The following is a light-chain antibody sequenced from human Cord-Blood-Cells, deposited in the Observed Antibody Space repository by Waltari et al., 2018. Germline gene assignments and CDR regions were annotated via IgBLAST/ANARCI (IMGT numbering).Light chain of an antibody. J-gene: IGLJ3*02. CDR2: LEGSGSY. CDR1: SGHSSYI. V-gene: IGLV4-60*03. CDR3: ETWDSNTRV. Sequence: ASASLGSSVKLTCTLSSGHSSYIIAWHQQQPGKAPRYLMKLEGSGSYNKGSGVPDRFSGSSSGADRYLTISNLQSEDEADYYCETWDSNTRVFGGGTKLTVL.